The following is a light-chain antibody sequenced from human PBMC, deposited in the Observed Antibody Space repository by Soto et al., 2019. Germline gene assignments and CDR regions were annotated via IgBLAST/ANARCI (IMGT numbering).Light chain of an antibody. CDR2: PAS. J-gene: IGKJ1*01. Sequence: DIQLTQSPSSLSASVGERVTITCRSGQGISSSLAWYQQNQETAPHLLISPASTLTPGVPARFSGSGSGTDFALTISSLEPEDFANYYCQQSDSYPRTFGQGTKVEIK. V-gene: IGKV1-9*01. CDR1: QGISSS. CDR3: QQSDSYPRT.